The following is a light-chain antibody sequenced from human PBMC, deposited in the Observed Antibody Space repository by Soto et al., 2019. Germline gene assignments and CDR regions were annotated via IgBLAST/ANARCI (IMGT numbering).Light chain of an antibody. J-gene: IGKJ5*01. CDR3: QQRSNWPIT. V-gene: IGKV3D-20*02. CDR2: GAS. CDR1: QSVSSGH. Sequence: EIVMTQSPATLSVSPWERATLSCRASQSVSSGHLAWYQQKPGQAPRLLIHGASNRATGIPDRFSGSGSGTDFTLTITRLEPEDFAVYYCQQRSNWPITFGQGTRLEIK.